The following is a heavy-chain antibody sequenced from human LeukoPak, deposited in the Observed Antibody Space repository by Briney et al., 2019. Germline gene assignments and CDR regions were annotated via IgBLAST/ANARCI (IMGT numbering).Heavy chain of an antibody. J-gene: IGHJ4*02. CDR1: GGTFSSYA. CDR2: ITPIFGTA. V-gene: IGHV1-69*13. D-gene: IGHD3-22*01. CDR3: ASDYYDSSGYLHFDY. Sequence: SVKVSCKASGGTFSSYAISWVRQAPGQGLEWMGGITPIFGTANYAQKFQGRVTITADESTSTAYMELSSLRSEDTAVYYCASDYYDSSGYLHFDYWGQGTLVTVSS.